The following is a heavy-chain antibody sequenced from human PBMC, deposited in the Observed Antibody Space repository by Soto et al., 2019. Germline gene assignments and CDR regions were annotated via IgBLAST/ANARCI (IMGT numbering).Heavy chain of an antibody. V-gene: IGHV3-74*01. D-gene: IGHD2-15*01. CDR3: ARDGGIVVVVAATAWFDP. CDR1: GFTFSSYW. CDR2: INSDGRST. J-gene: IGHJ5*02. Sequence: EVQLVESGGGLVQPGGSLRLSCAASGFTFSSYWMHWVRQAPGKGLVWVSRINSDGRSTSYADSVKGRFTISRDNAKNTLYLHMNSLRAEDTAVYYCARDGGIVVVVAATAWFDPWGQGTLVTVSS.